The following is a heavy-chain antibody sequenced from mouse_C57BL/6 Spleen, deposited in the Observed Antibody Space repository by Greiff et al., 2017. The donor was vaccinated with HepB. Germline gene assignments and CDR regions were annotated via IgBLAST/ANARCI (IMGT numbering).Heavy chain of an antibody. V-gene: IGHV6-6*01. Sequence: EVKLVESGGGLVQPGGSMKLSCAASGFTFSDAWMDWVRQSPEKGLEWVAEIRNKANNHATYYAESVKGRFTISRDDSKSSVYLQMNSLRAEDTGIYYCTRDTTVVDYAMDYWGQGTSVTVSS. CDR2: IRNKANNHAT. J-gene: IGHJ4*01. CDR3: TRDTTVVDYAMDY. D-gene: IGHD1-1*01. CDR1: GFTFSDAW.